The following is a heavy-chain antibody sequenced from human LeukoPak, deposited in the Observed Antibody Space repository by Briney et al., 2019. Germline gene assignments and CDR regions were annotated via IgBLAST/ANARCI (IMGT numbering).Heavy chain of an antibody. D-gene: IGHD3-10*01. Sequence: SETLSLTCAVYGGSFSGYYWSWIRQPPGKGLEWIGEINHSGSTNYNPSLKSRVTISVDTSKNQFSLKLSSVTAADTAVYYCARLSPYRSGSYYNSWGQGTLVTVSS. CDR1: GGSFSGYY. CDR3: ARLSPYRSGSYYNS. J-gene: IGHJ4*02. V-gene: IGHV4-34*01. CDR2: INHSGST.